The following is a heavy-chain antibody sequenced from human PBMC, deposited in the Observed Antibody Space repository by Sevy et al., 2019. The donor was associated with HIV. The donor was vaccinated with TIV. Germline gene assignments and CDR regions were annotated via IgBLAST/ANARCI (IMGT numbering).Heavy chain of an antibody. V-gene: IGHV3-48*04. CDR2: ISTSGSTI. Sequence: GRSLRLSCVASGFSFIHENMNWVRQAPGKGLEWLSYISTSGSTIYKADSVKGRFTISRDNAKNSLFLQMNSLRVEDTAIYHCVRDWADKFSYGDSDPAVDCWGQGTLVTVSS. D-gene: IGHD2-21*02. CDR1: GFSFIHEN. CDR3: VRDWADKFSYGDSDPAVDC. J-gene: IGHJ4*02.